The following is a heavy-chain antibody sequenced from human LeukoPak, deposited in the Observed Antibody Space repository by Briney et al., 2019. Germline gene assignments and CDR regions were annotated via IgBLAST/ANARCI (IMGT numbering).Heavy chain of an antibody. CDR3: ARKRLGPSESYYFDAFDI. J-gene: IGHJ3*02. D-gene: IGHD1-26*01. CDR2: IYSGGST. CDR1: GFTVSSNY. V-gene: IGHV3-66*01. Sequence: GGSLRLSCAASGFTVSSNYMSWVRQAPGKGLEWVSVIYSGGSTYYADSVKGRFTISRDNSKNTLYLQMNSLRAEDTAVYYCARKRLGPSESYYFDAFDIWGQGTMVTVSS.